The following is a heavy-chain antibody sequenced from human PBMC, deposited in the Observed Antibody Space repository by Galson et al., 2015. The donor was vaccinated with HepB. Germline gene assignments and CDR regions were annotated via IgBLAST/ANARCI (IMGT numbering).Heavy chain of an antibody. V-gene: IGHV3-64D*06. D-gene: IGHD6-19*01. CDR2: ISDDGHSP. Sequence: SLRLSCAASGFSFSSHAMHWVRQAPGKGLVYVSAISDDGHSPYYADSVGGRFIMSRDNSKNTVYLQMSSLRLEDTAVYYCVRDSPLDVAGVFDHWGQGTLVTVS. CDR1: GFSFSSHA. J-gene: IGHJ4*02. CDR3: VRDSPLDVAGVFDH.